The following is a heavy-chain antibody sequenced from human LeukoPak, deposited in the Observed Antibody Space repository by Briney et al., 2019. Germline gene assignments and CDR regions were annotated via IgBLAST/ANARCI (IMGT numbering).Heavy chain of an antibody. V-gene: IGHV3-7*01. CDR2: IKQDGSEK. D-gene: IGHD6-13*01. J-gene: IGHJ1*01. Sequence: PGGSLLLSCAASGFTFSSYWMSWGRPAPGRGLEGVANIKQDGSEKYYVDSVKGRFTISRDNAKNSLYLQMNSLRAEDTAVYYCALYSSSWYGYFQHWGQGTLVTVSS. CDR3: ALYSSSWYGYFQH. CDR1: GFTFSSYW.